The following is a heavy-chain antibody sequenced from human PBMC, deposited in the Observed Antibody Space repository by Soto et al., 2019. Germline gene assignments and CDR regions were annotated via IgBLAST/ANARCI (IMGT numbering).Heavy chain of an antibody. V-gene: IGHV4-34*01. Sequence: QVQLQQWGAGLLKPSETLSLTCAVYGGSFSGYYWSWIRQPPGKGLEWIGEINHSGSTNYNPSLKSRVTISVDTSKNQFSLKLSSVTAAATAVYYCARRSSGYFFDYWGQGTLVTVSS. D-gene: IGHD3-22*01. CDR2: INHSGST. CDR1: GGSFSGYY. J-gene: IGHJ4*02. CDR3: ARRSSGYFFDY.